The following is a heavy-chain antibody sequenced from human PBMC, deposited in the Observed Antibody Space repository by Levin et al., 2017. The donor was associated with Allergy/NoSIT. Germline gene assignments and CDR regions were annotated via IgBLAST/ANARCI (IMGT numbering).Heavy chain of an antibody. V-gene: IGHV3-21*01. J-gene: IGHJ3*02. Sequence: PGESLKISCAASGFTFSSYSMNWVRQAPGKGLEWVSSISSSSSYINYADSVKGRFTISRDNAKNSLYLQMNSLRAEDTAVYYCARRVSAGTTSVTFDIWGQGTMVTVSS. CDR1: GFTFSSYS. CDR3: ARRVSAGTTSVTFDI. D-gene: IGHD1-7*01. CDR2: ISSSSSYI.